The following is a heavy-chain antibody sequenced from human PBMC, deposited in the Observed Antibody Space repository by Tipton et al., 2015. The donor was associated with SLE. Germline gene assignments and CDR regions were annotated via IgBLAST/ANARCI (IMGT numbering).Heavy chain of an antibody. D-gene: IGHD6-13*01. CDR1: GFTFSNAW. CDR3: TTDRGHGSSHY. CDR2: IKSKTDGGTT. V-gene: IGHV3-15*01. Sequence: SLRLSCAASGFTFSNAWMSWVRQAPGKGLEWVGRIKSKTDGGTTDYAAPVKGRFTISRDDSKNTLYLQMNSLKTEDTAVYYCTTDRGHGSSHYWGQGTLVTVSS. J-gene: IGHJ4*02.